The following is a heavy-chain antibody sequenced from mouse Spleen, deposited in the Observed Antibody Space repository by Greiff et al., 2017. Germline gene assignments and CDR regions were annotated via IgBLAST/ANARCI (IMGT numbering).Heavy chain of an antibody. CDR2: INPGSGGT. J-gene: IGHJ3*01. V-gene: IGHV1-54*01. D-gene: IGHD1-1*01. CDR1: GYAFTNYL. Sequence: QVQLQQSGAELVRPGTSVKVSCKASGYAFTNYLIEWVKQRPGQGLEWIGVINPGSGGTNYNEKFKGKATLTADKSSSTAYMQLSSLTSEDSAVYFCARRDYGSSPFAYWGQGTLVTVSA. CDR3: ARRDYGSSPFAY.